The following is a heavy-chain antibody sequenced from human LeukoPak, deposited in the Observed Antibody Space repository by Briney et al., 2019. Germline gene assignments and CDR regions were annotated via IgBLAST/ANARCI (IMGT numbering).Heavy chain of an antibody. CDR3: VNEQTSGSFRVAVS. Sequence: GRSLTLSCAVSGFTFTSAGMHWVRRAPGKGVEGVAVETYDGSEVHYAASVKGRFTISRDTSRNTLQMQMNSLRVEDTAIYYCVNEQTSGSFRVAVSRGQGALVTVS. J-gene: IGHJ1*01. D-gene: IGHD3-10*01. CDR1: GFTFTSAG. V-gene: IGHV3-30*18. CDR2: ETYDGSEV.